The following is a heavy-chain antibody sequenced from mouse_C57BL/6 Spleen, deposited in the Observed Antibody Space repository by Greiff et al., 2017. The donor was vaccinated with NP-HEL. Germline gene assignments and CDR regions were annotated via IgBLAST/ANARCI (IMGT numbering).Heavy chain of an antibody. CDR1: GFTFSSYA. Sequence: EVKLVESGRGLVKPGGSLKLSCAASGFTFSSYAMSWVRQTPEKRLEWVATISDGGSYTYYPDNVKGRFTVYRDNAKNNLYLQMRHLKAEDTAMYYSARENVGRSWFAYWGQGTLVTVSA. CDR2: ISDGGSYT. CDR3: ARENVGRSWFAY. D-gene: IGHD2-14*01. V-gene: IGHV5-4*01. J-gene: IGHJ3*01.